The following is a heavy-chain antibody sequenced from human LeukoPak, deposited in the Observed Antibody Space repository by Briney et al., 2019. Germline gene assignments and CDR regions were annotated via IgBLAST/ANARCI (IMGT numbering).Heavy chain of an antibody. V-gene: IGHV3-53*01. CDR2: IYSGGST. CDR1: GFTVSSSN. D-gene: IGHD6-6*01. CDR3: AKEEQQFDYFDY. J-gene: IGHJ4*02. Sequence: PGGSLRLSCSASGFTVSSSNMNWARQAPGKGLEWISVIYSGGSTHYADSVKGRFTISRDNSKNTLFLQMNSLRAEDTAVYYCAKEEQQFDYFDYWGQGTLVTVSS.